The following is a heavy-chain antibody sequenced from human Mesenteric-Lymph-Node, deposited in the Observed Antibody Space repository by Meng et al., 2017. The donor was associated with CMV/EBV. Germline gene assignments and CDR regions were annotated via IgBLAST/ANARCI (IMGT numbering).Heavy chain of an antibody. CDR2: IYRGDNT. D-gene: IGHD3-10*01. CDR3: TGDSVSNPNLDY. CDR1: GFNVRDKY. V-gene: IGHV3-66*01. J-gene: IGHJ4*02. Sequence: EVQRVESGGGLAQHGGSMRLSCAASGFNVRDKYMSWVRQAPGKGLEWVCIIYRGDNTYYIDSVKDRFTVSRDNSKNTMYLQMNSLRVEDTAVYYCTGDSVSNPNLDYWGQGTLVTVSS.